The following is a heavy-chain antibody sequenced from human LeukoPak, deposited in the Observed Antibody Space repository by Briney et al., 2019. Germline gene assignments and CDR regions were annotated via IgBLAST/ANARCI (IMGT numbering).Heavy chain of an antibody. D-gene: IGHD5-18*01. CDR1: GGSISSSSYY. V-gene: IGHV4-39*07. CDR2: IYYSGST. J-gene: IGHJ4*02. CDR3: ASLRGYSYGLEGDY. Sequence: SETLSLTCTVSGGSISSSSYYWGWIRQPPGKGLEWIGSIYYSGSTYYNPSLKSRVTISVDTSKNQFSLKLSSVTAADTAVYYCASLRGYSYGLEGDYWGQGTLVTVSS.